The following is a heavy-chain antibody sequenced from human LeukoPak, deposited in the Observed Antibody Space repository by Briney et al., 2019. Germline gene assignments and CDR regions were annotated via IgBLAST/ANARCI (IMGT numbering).Heavy chain of an antibody. V-gene: IGHV3-7*03. CDR1: GFTFSNYW. CDR3: ARRNAMDV. Sequence: PGGSLRLSCAASGFTFSNYWMTWVRQAPGKGLEWVANINRDGSERYYVDSVKGRFTISRDDAKSSLYLQMNSLRAEDTAVNYCARRNAMDVWGQGTTVIVFS. J-gene: IGHJ6*02. CDR2: INRDGSER.